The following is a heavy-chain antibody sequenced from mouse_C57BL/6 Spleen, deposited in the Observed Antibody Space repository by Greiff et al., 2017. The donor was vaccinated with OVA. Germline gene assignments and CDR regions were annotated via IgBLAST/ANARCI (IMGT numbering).Heavy chain of an antibody. D-gene: IGHD1-1*01. Sequence: QVQLQQPGAELVRPGSSVKLSCKASGYTFTSYWMDWVKQRPGQGLEWIGNIYPSDSETHYNQKFKDKATLTVDKSSSTAYMQLSSLTSEDSAVYYCARRAVVARYFDVWGTGTTVTVSS. CDR3: ARRAVVARYFDV. CDR2: IYPSDSET. J-gene: IGHJ1*03. CDR1: GYTFTSYW. V-gene: IGHV1-61*01.